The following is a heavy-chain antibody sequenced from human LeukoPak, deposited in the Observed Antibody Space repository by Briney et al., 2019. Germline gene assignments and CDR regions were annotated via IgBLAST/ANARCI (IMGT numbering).Heavy chain of an antibody. Sequence: SETLSLTCTVSGGSISSYYWSWIRQPPGKGLEWIGYIYYSGSTNYNPSLKSRVTISVDTSKNQFSLKPSSVTAADTAVYYCAREGLGLLYAFDIWGQGTMVTVSS. CDR1: GGSISSYY. CDR2: IYYSGST. D-gene: IGHD2-21*02. CDR3: AREGLGLLYAFDI. J-gene: IGHJ3*02. V-gene: IGHV4-59*01.